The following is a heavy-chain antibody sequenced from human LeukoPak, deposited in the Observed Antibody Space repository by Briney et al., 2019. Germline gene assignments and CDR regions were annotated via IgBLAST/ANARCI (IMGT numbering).Heavy chain of an antibody. D-gene: IGHD2-15*01. CDR2: ICGSGGST. CDR1: GFTFSSYA. CDR3: AKDRVPRQGGGSCFGH. V-gene: IGHV3-23*01. J-gene: IGHJ4*02. Sequence: GGSLRLSCAASGFTFSSYAMSWVRQAPGRGLEWVSAICGSGGSTYYADSVKGRFTISRDNSKNTLYLQMNSLRAEDTAVYYCAKDRVPRQGGGSCFGHWGQGTLVTVSS.